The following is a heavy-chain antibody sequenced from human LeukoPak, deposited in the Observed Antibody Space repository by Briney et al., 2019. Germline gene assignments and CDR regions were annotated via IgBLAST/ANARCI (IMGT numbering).Heavy chain of an antibody. D-gene: IGHD5-18*01. Sequence: GGALRLSCAASGFTFSDAWISWIRQAPGEGLEWGSSISSSSSYIYYADSVKGRFTISRDNAKNSLYLQMNSLRAEDTAVYYCARVVDTAMVDWGQGTLVTVSS. CDR3: ARVVDTAMVD. V-gene: IGHV3-21*01. CDR1: GFTFSDAW. J-gene: IGHJ4*02. CDR2: ISSSSSYI.